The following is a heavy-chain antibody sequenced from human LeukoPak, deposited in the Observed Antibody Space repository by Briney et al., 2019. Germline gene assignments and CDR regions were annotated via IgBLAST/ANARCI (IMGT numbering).Heavy chain of an antibody. CDR2: IYPGDSDT. D-gene: IGHD3-10*01. CDR3: ARPLVYYGSGSYYKPGWFDP. Sequence: GASLKISCKGSGYSFTSYWIGWVRQLPGKGLEWMGIIYPGDSDTRYSPSFQGQVTISADKSISTAYLQWSSLKASDTAMYYCARPLVYYGSGSYYKPGWFDPWGRGTLVTVSS. V-gene: IGHV5-51*01. J-gene: IGHJ5*02. CDR1: GYSFTSYW.